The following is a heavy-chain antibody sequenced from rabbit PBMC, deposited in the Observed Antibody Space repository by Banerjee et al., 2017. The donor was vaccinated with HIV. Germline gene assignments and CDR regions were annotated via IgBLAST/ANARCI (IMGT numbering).Heavy chain of an antibody. CDR2: INTSSGNT. V-gene: IGHV1S45*01. D-gene: IGHD6-1*01. J-gene: IGHJ6*01. CDR3: ARGFDYSGYGDATYWSL. CDR1: GFSFSNRYV. Sequence: QEQLEESGGGLVKPEGSLTLTCKASGFSFSNRYVMCWVRQAPGKGLEWIGCINTSSGNTVYASWAKGRFTISKTSSTTVTLQMTSLTAADTATYFCARGFDYSGYGDATYWSLWGPGTLVTVS.